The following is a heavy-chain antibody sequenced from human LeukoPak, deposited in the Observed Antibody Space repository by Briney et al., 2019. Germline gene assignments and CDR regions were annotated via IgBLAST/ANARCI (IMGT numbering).Heavy chain of an antibody. CDR1: GGSFSTYY. J-gene: IGHJ4*02. CDR3: ARTTPDTSGWPG. D-gene: IGHD6-19*01. Sequence: PSETLSLTCAVYGGSFSTYYWSWIRQPPGKGLEWIGEINHSGSTNYNPSLKSRVTISIDTSKLQFSLKLNSVTAADTAVYYCARTTPDTSGWPGWGRGTLVTVSS. V-gene: IGHV4-34*01. CDR2: INHSGST.